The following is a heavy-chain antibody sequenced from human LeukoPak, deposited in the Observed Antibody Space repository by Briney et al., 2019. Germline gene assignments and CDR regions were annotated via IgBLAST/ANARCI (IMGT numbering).Heavy chain of an antibody. V-gene: IGHV1-46*01. CDR2: INPSGGST. D-gene: IGHD3-22*01. CDR3: ATDPEYYDSSGY. CDR1: GYTFTSYY. Sequence: ASVKVSCKASGYTFTSYYMHWVRQAPGQGLEWMGIINPSGGSTSYAQKFQGRVTMTEDTSTDTAYMELSSLRSEDTAVYYCATDPEYYDSSGYWGQGTLVTVSS. J-gene: IGHJ4*02.